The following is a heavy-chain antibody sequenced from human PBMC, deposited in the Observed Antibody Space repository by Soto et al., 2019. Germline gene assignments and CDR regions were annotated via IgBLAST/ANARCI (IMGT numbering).Heavy chain of an antibody. D-gene: IGHD1-26*01. Sequence: SVKVSCKATGGTFSSYAISWVRQAPGQGLEWMGGIIPIFGTENYAQKFQGRVTITADESTSTAYMELSSLRSEDTAVYYCARDRASGSYFPYFDFWGQGTLVTVSS. CDR2: IIPIFGTE. CDR1: GGTFSSYA. CDR3: ARDRASGSYFPYFDF. V-gene: IGHV1-69*13. J-gene: IGHJ4*02.